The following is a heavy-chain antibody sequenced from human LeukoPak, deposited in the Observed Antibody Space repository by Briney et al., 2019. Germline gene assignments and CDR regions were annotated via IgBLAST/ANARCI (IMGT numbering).Heavy chain of an antibody. CDR1: GYSFTSYY. D-gene: IGHD6-6*01. Sequence: ASVKVSCKASGYSFTSYYIHWVRQAPGQGLEWMGIINPSGGSTRHAQKFQGRVTMTRDTSTSTVYMELSSLRSEDTAVYYCARDLGQLIYYYYGMDVWGQGTTVIVSS. CDR2: INPSGGST. J-gene: IGHJ6*02. V-gene: IGHV1-46*01. CDR3: ARDLGQLIYYYYGMDV.